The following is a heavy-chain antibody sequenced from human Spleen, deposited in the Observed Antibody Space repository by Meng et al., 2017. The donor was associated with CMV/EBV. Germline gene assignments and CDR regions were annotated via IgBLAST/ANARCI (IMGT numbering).Heavy chain of an antibody. CDR1: GGSFSDYY. CDR3: ARAPFWSGYENWFDL. J-gene: IGHJ5*02. V-gene: IGHV4-34*01. CDR2: INHSGST. Sequence: CGGSFSDYYWSWIRQPPGKGLEWIGEINHSGSTYYNPSLKSRVTISVDTSKNQFSLKLSSVTAADTAVYYCARAPFWSGYENWFDLWGQGTLVTVSS. D-gene: IGHD3-3*01.